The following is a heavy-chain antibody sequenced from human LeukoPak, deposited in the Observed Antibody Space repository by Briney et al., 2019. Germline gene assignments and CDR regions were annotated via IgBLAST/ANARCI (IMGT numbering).Heavy chain of an antibody. Sequence: GRSLRLSCAASGFTFSSYAMHWVRQAPGKGLEWVAVISYDGSNKYYADSVKGRFTISRDNSKNTLYLQMNSLRAEDTAVYYCARASYLIIKGVINYYFDYWGQGTLVTVSS. CDR1: GFTFSSYA. D-gene: IGHD3-16*02. CDR2: ISYDGSNK. J-gene: IGHJ4*02. V-gene: IGHV3-30*04. CDR3: ARASYLIIKGVINYYFDY.